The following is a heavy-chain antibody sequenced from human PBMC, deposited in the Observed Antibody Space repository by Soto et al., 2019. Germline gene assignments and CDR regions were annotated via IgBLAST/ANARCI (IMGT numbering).Heavy chain of an antibody. D-gene: IGHD3-9*01. V-gene: IGHV1-18*01. CDR3: ARSNTYYDILTRYEFDY. J-gene: IGHJ4*02. CDR2: ISAYNGNT. Sequence: GASVKVSCKASGYTFTSYGISWVRQAPGQGLEWMGWISAYNGNTNYAQKLQGRVTMATDTSTSTAYMELRSLRSDDTAVYYCARSNTYYDILTRYEFDYWGQGTLVTVST. CDR1: GYTFTSYG.